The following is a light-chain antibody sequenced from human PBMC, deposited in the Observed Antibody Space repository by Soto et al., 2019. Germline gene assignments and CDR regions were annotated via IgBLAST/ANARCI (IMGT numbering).Light chain of an antibody. J-gene: IGKJ4*01. V-gene: IGKV3-20*01. CDR2: GAS. Sequence: EIVLTQSPGTLSLSPGERATLSCRASQSVRSSYLAWYQQKPGQAPRLLIYGASSRATGIPDRFSGGGSGTAFTLTISRLEPEDLAVYYCQQYGNSPTFGGGTKVEIK. CDR1: QSVRSSY. CDR3: QQYGNSPT.